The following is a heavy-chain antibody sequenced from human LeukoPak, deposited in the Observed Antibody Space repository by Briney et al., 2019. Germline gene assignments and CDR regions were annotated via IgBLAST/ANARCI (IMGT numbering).Heavy chain of an antibody. D-gene: IGHD5-24*01. CDR2: IYYSGST. Sequence: SETLSLTCAVYGGSFSGYYWGWIRQPPGKGLEWIGSIYYSGSTYYNPSLKSRATISVDTSKNQFSLKLSSVTAADTAVYYCARGRRDGYNMDAFDIWGQGTMVTVSS. J-gene: IGHJ3*02. CDR3: ARGRRDGYNMDAFDI. CDR1: GGSFSGYY. V-gene: IGHV4-34*01.